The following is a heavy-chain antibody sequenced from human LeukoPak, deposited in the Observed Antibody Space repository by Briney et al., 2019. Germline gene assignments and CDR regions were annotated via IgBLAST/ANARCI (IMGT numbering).Heavy chain of an antibody. Sequence: PGRSLRLSCAASGFTFSSYGMHWVRQAPGKGLEWVAVISYDGSNKYYADSVKGRFTISRDNSKNTLYLQMNSLRAEDTAVYYCARESGYDFWSGQDAFDIWGQGTMVTVSS. J-gene: IGHJ3*02. CDR2: ISYDGSNK. CDR1: GFTFSSYG. V-gene: IGHV3-30*03. CDR3: ARESGYDFWSGQDAFDI. D-gene: IGHD3-3*01.